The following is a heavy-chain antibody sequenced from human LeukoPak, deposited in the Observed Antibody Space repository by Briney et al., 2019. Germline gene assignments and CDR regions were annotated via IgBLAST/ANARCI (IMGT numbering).Heavy chain of an antibody. V-gene: IGHV3-23*01. D-gene: IGHD1-1*01. CDR3: ARGQELDDGVFDS. CDR1: GFTFSSYT. CDR2: LRSNGDTA. Sequence: PGGSLRLSCAASGFTFSSYTMNWVRQAPGKRLEWVSTLRSNGDTAYNADSVKGRFTISRDNSKNTVYLQMNILRVEDTAIYYCARGQELDDGVFDSWGQGTLVTVSA. J-gene: IGHJ4*02.